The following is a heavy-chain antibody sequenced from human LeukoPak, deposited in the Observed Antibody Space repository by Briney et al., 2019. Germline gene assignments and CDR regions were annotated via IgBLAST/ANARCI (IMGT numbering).Heavy chain of an antibody. CDR1: GFTFSSYD. Sequence: GGSLRLSCAASGFTFSSYDVSWVRQAPGKGLEWVSSISGSGGSTYSADSVKGRFTISRDNSKNTLYLQMNSLRAEDTALYYCAKDRSCTNDICHGDFDYWGQGTLVTVSS. J-gene: IGHJ4*02. CDR3: AKDRSCTNDICHGDFDY. D-gene: IGHD2-8*01. CDR2: ISGSGGST. V-gene: IGHV3-23*01.